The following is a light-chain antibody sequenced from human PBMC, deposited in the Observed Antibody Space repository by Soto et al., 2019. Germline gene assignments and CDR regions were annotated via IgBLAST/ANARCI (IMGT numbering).Light chain of an antibody. CDR2: DAS. J-gene: IGKJ3*01. CDR1: QDISNY. Sequence: DIQMTQSPSSLSACVGDRVTITCQASQDISNYLNWYQQKPGKAPKLLIYDASNLETGVPSRFSGSGSGTDFTFTISSLQPEDIATYYCQQYDNLRRTFGPGTKWISN. CDR3: QQYDNLRRT. V-gene: IGKV1-33*01.